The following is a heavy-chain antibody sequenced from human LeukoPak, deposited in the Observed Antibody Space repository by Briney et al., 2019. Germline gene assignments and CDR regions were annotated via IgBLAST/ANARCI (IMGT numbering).Heavy chain of an antibody. J-gene: IGHJ6*04. V-gene: IGHV3-15*01. D-gene: IGHD6-13*01. Sequence: GGSLRLSCAASGFTFSNAWMSWVRQAPGKGLEWVGRIKSKTDGETTDDGAPVKGRFTISRDDSKNTLYLQMNSLKTEDTAVYYCIASSTWYLYYYGMDVWAKGTRSPFPQ. CDR2: IKSKTDGETT. CDR1: GFTFSNAW. CDR3: IASSTWYLYYYGMDV.